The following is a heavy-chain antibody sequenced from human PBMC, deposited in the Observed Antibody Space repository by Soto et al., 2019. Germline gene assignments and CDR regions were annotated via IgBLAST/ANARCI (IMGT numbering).Heavy chain of an antibody. CDR3: ARDHNGDYASDY. CDR2: ISAYNGNT. V-gene: IGHV1-18*01. D-gene: IGHD4-17*01. J-gene: IGHJ4*02. Sequence: QVQLVQSGAEVKKPGASVKVSCKASGYTFTSYGISWVRQAPGQGLEWMGWISAYNGNTNNAQKLQGRVTMTTDTTTRTEYMELRSMRSDDRAEYHQARDHNGDYASDYWGQGALVTVSS. CDR1: GYTFTSYG.